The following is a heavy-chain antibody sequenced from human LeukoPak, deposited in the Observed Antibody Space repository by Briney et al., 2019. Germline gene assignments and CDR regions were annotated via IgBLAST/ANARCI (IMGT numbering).Heavy chain of an antibody. V-gene: IGHV1-2*02. Sequence: ASVKVSCKASGYTFTGYYMHWVRQAPGQGLEWMGWINPNSGGTNFAQKFQGRVTMTTDTSISTAYMELRSLISDDTGVYYCARGQTNRLLWVGELVSNINPFDYWGQGTLVTVSS. D-gene: IGHD3-10*01. CDR2: INPNSGGT. J-gene: IGHJ4*02. CDR1: GYTFTGYY. CDR3: ARGQTNRLLWVGELVSNINPFDY.